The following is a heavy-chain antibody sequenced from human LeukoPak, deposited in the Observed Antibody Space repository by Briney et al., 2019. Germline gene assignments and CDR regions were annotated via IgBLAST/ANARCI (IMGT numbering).Heavy chain of an antibody. J-gene: IGHJ3*02. CDR1: GFTFSSYA. Sequence: GGSLRLSCAASGFTFSSYAMSWVRQAPGKGLEWASAISGSGGSTYYADSVKGRFTISRDNSKNTLYLQMNSLRAEDTAVYYRAKVLIRHGAFDIWGQGTMVTVSS. CDR3: AKVLIRHGAFDI. CDR2: ISGSGGST. V-gene: IGHV3-23*01.